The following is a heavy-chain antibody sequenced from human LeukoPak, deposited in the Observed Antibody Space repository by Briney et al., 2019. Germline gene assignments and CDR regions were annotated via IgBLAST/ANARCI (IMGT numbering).Heavy chain of an antibody. Sequence: GGSLRLSCAASGFTFSSYAMSWDRQAPGKGLEWVSAISGSGGSTYYADSVKGRFTISRDNSKNTLYLQMNSLRAEDTAVYYCAKVGSGSYYPYYFDYWGQGTLVTVSS. CDR3: AKVGSGSYYPYYFDY. D-gene: IGHD3-10*01. CDR1: GFTFSSYA. J-gene: IGHJ4*02. CDR2: ISGSGGST. V-gene: IGHV3-23*01.